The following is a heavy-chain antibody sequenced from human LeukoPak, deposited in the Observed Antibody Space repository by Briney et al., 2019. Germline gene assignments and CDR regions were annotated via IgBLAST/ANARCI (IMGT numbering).Heavy chain of an antibody. V-gene: IGHV3-33*01. CDR2: IWHDGSNK. D-gene: IGHD3-9*01. J-gene: IGHJ4*02. CDR1: GFTFSSYG. CDR3: VRDIYDILTAYYRAPDY. Sequence: GGSLRLSCAASGFTFSSYGMHWVRQAPGKGLEWVAVIWHDGSNKYYADSVKGRFTISRDNSKNTLYLQMNSLRAEDTAVYYCVRDIYDILTAYYRAPDYWGQGTLVTVSS.